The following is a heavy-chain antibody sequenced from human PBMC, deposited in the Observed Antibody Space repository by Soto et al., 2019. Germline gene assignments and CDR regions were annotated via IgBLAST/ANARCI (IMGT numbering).Heavy chain of an antibody. CDR3: ASRTEYRSPGESIGYFDY. D-gene: IGHD6-6*01. CDR2: IYYSGST. V-gene: IGHV4-31*03. Sequence: SETLSLTCTVSGGSISSGGYYWSWIRQHPGKGLEWIGYIYYSGSTYYNPSLKSRVTISVETSKNQFSLKLSSVTAADTAVYYCASRTEYRSPGESIGYFDYWGQGTLVTVSS. CDR1: GGSISSGGYY. J-gene: IGHJ4*02.